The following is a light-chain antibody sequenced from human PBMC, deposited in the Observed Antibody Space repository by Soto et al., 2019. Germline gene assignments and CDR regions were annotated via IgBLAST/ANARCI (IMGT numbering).Light chain of an antibody. V-gene: IGLV2-8*01. CDR2: EVR. Sequence: QSALTQPPSASGSPGQSVTISCTGTTSDIGRYNYVSWYQQHPGTAPKLIIYEVRKLPSGVPDRFSASKSANSASRAVSGRQPEDEADYYCGSYGGSNNWVFCGGTDLTVL. J-gene: IGLJ3*02. CDR3: GSYGGSNNWV. CDR1: TSDIGRYNY.